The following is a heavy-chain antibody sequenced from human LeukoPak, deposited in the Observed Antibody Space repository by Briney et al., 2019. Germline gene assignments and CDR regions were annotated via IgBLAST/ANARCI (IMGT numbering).Heavy chain of an antibody. CDR2: ISGSGGST. CDR3: HALGYSSSPGADYYYYYYMDV. V-gene: IGHV3-23*01. J-gene: IGHJ6*03. Sequence: GRSLRLSCAASGFTFSSYAMSWVRQAPGKGLEWVSAISGSGGSTYYADSVKGRFTISRDNSKNTPYLQMNSLRAEDTAVYYCHALGYSSSPGADYYYYYYMDVWGKGTTVTVSS. CDR1: GFTFSSYA. D-gene: IGHD6-6*01.